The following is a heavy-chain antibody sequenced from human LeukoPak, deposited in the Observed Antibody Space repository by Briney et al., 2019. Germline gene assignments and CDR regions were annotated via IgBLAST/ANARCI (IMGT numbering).Heavy chain of an antibody. J-gene: IGHJ4*02. V-gene: IGHV7-4-1*02. Sequence: ASVKVSCKASGYTFTSYAMNWVRQAPGQGLEWMGWINTNTGNPTYAQGFTGRFVFSLDTSVSTAYLQISSLKAEDTAVYYCARVFYGLDSSGYYYSFDYWGQGTLVTVSS. CDR2: INTNTGNP. D-gene: IGHD3-22*01. CDR3: ARVFYGLDSSGYYYSFDY. CDR1: GYTFTSYA.